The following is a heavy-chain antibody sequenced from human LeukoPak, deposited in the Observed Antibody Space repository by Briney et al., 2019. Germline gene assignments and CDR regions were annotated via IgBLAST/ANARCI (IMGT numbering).Heavy chain of an antibody. CDR3: ATDTYYYDSSGYSGFSY. Sequence: ASVKVSCKVSGYTLTELSMHWVRQAPGKGLEWMGGFDPEDGETIYAQKFQGRVTMTEDTSTDTAYMELSSLRSEDTAVYYCATDTYYYDSSGYSGFSYWGQGTLVTVSS. V-gene: IGHV1-24*01. CDR2: FDPEDGET. J-gene: IGHJ4*02. D-gene: IGHD3-22*01. CDR1: GYTLTELS.